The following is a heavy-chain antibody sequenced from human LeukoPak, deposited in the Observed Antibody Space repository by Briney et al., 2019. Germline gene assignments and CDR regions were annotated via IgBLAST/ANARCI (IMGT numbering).Heavy chain of an antibody. CDR2: ISSNGGST. Sequence: PGGSLRLSCAASGFTFSSYAMHWVRQAPGKGLEYVSAISSNGGSTYYANSVKGRFTISRDNSKNTLYLQMGSLRAEDMAVYYCARREAFYYGDYEAYWGQGTLVSVSS. V-gene: IGHV3-64*01. CDR3: ARREAFYYGDYEAY. D-gene: IGHD4-17*01. J-gene: IGHJ4*02. CDR1: GFTFSSYA.